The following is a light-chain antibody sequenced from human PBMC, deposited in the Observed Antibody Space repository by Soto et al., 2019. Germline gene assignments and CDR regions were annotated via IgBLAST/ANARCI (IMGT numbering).Light chain of an antibody. J-gene: IGKJ1*01. Sequence: DIQMTQSPSTLSASVGDRVIITCRASQSITTWLAWYQQKPGKAPNLLIYKASTLKSGVPLRFSGSGSGTEFTLTISSLQPDEFATYYCQQYDNDSLTFGQGTKVEIK. CDR1: QSITTW. V-gene: IGKV1-5*03. CDR2: KAS. CDR3: QQYDNDSLT.